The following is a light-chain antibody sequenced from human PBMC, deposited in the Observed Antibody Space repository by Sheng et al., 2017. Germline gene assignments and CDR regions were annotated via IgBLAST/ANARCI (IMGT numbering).Light chain of an antibody. V-gene: IGKV1-39*01. CDR1: RSISHF. CDR3: QESSSLPYT. CDR2: AVS. J-gene: IGKJ2*01. Sequence: DIQMTQSPSSLSASVGDRVTLTCRANRSISHFLNWYQQKPGMAPKLLIYAVSSLRSGVPSRFSGSGSGTDFTLTISDLQPEDFASYYCQESSSLPYTFGQGTHLEIK.